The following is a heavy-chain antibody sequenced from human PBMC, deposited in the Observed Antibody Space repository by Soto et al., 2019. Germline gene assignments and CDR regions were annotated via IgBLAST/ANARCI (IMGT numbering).Heavy chain of an antibody. CDR3: AKPYSSGWTTLGY. CDR2: ISGSGGST. V-gene: IGHV3-23*01. Sequence: PGGSLRLSCAAYGFTFSSYAMSWVRQAPGKELEWVSAISGSGGSTYYADSVKGRFTISKDNSKNTLYLQMNSLRAEDTAVYYCAKPYSSGWTTLGYWGQGTLVTVSS. J-gene: IGHJ4*02. D-gene: IGHD6-19*01. CDR1: GFTFSSYA.